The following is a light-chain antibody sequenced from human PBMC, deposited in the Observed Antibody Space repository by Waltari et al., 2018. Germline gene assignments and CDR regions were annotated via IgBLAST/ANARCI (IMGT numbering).Light chain of an antibody. V-gene: IGKV4-1*01. CDR1: QSVLYSSNNKNY. Sequence: DIVMTQSPESLAVSLGERATINCKSRQSVLYSSNNKNYLAWYQQKPGQPPKLLIYWASTRESGVPDRFSGSGSGTDFTLTIRSLQAEDVAVYYCQQYYSNPRMFGQGTKVEIK. CDR2: WAS. CDR3: QQYYSNPRM. J-gene: IGKJ1*01.